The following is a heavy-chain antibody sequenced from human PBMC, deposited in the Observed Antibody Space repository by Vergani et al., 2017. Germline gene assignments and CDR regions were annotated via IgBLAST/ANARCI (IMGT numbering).Heavy chain of an antibody. CDR1: GFTFSSYG. Sequence: QVQLVESGGGVVQPGRSLRLSCAASGFTFSSYGMHWVRQAPGKGLEWVAVIWYDGSNKYYADSVKGRFTISRNNSKNTLYRQMNSLRAEDTALYYCARGEYYPYWGQGTLVTVSS. CDR3: ARGEYYPY. J-gene: IGHJ4*02. V-gene: IGHV3-33*01. D-gene: IGHD2/OR15-2a*01. CDR2: IWYDGSNK.